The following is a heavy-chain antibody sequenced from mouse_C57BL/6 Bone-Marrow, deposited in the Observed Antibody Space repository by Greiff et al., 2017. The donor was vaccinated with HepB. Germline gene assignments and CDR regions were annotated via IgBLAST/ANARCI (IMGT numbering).Heavy chain of an antibody. CDR2: IYPRSGNT. V-gene: IGHV1-81*01. CDR1: GYTFTSYG. Sequence: VKLMESGAELARPGASVKLSCKASGYTFTSYGISWVKQRTGQGLEWIGEIYPRSGNTYYNEKFKGTATLTADKSSSTAYMELRSLTSEDSAVYFCARFTTVVPYFDYGGQGTTLTGSS. D-gene: IGHD1-1*01. J-gene: IGHJ2*01. CDR3: ARFTTVVPYFDY.